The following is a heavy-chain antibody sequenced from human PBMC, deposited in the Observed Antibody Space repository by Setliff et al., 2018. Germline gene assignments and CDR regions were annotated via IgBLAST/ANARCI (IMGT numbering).Heavy chain of an antibody. CDR3: TVYNTGSSKDHY. CDR2: IYTSGST. Sequence: KSSETLSLTCTVSGGSISSGSYYWSWIRQPAGKGLEWIGHIYTSGSTNYNPSLKSRVTISVDTSKNQVSLKLSSVTAADTALYYCTVYNTGSSKDHYWGQGTPVTVSS. J-gene: IGHJ4*02. CDR1: GGSISSGSYY. V-gene: IGHV4-61*09. D-gene: IGHD2-8*02.